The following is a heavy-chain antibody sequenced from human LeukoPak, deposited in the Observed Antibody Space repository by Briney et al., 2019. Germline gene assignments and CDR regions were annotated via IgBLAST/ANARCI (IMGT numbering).Heavy chain of an antibody. V-gene: IGHV3-23*01. CDR2: ISGSDDGT. CDR1: GFIFSSYG. J-gene: IGHJ4*02. CDR3: AKSPVSSCRGSFCYPFDY. D-gene: IGHD2-15*01. Sequence: PGGSLRLSCTASGFIFSSYGMHWVRQIPGKGLEWVSAISGSDDGTYYADSVKGRFTISRDNSRNTLYLQMNTLRAEDTAVYFCAKSPVSSCRGSFCYPFDYWGQGNLVTVSS.